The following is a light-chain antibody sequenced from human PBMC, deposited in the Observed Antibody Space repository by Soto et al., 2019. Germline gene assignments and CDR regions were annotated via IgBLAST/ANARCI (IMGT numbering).Light chain of an antibody. CDR1: SSDVGGYDY. CDR3: CSYGGSFPYV. Sequence: QSVLTQHPSVSGSPGQSVTISCTGTSSDVGGYDYVSWYQQHPGKAPKLLIYDVTKRPSGVPDRFSGSKSGNTASLTISGLQAEDEADFYCCSYGGSFPYVFGTGTKV. V-gene: IGLV2-11*01. J-gene: IGLJ1*01. CDR2: DVT.